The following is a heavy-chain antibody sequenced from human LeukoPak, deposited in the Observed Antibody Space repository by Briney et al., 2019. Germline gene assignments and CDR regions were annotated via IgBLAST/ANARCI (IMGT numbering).Heavy chain of an antibody. J-gene: IGHJ6*03. V-gene: IGHV5-51*01. CDR3: ARPTLVGYYYYMDV. CDR2: IYPGDSDT. Sequence: EASLQISCQGSGSSFTSYWIGWVRQLPGKGLEWMGIIYPGDSDTRYSPSFQGQVTISADKSISTAYLQWSSLTASDTAMYYCARPTLVGYYYYMDVWGKGTTVTVSS. D-gene: IGHD2-15*01. CDR1: GSSFTSYW.